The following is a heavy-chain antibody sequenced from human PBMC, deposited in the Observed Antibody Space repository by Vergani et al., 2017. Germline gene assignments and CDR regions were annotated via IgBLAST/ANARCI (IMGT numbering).Heavy chain of an antibody. D-gene: IGHD1-1*01. V-gene: IGHV5-51*06. Sequence: EVELVQSGPEMRKPGESLKISCKGSEYSFGNYWIGWVRQMPGKGLEWRGIIYPADSDTRYRPSFQCQVTISADKSISIAFLQWDSLKASDTALYYCARHTTYTDSWGQGTLVTVSS. CDR1: EYSFGNYW. CDR3: ARHTTYTDS. J-gene: IGHJ4*02. CDR2: IYPADSDT.